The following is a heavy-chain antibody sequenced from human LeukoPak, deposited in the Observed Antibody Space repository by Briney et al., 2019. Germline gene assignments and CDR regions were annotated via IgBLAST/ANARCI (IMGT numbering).Heavy chain of an antibody. V-gene: IGHV4-59*01. J-gene: IGHJ3*02. CDR1: GGSISSYY. Sequence: AETVSLTCTVSGGSISSYYWSWIRQPPGKGLEWIGYIYYSGRTNYNPSLKSRDTISVDTSKNQFSLKLSSVTAADTAVYYCASPTTYDSSGDLAFDIWGEGTTVSASS. D-gene: IGHD3-22*01. CDR2: IYYSGRT. CDR3: ASPTTYDSSGDLAFDI.